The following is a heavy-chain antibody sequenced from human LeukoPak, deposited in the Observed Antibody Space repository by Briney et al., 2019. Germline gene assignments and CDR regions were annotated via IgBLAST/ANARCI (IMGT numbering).Heavy chain of an antibody. CDR2: IDHSGGVL. D-gene: IGHD6-25*01. CDR3: ARAYGTSGFVSHYYLDV. V-gene: IGHV3-11*01. CDR1: GFTFRDYY. Sequence: GALRLSCAASGFTFRDYYMAWIRQAPGKGLEWLSYIDHSGGVLYYADSMEGRVTVSRDNAGNFLYLDMNTLKAEDTAVYFCARAYGTSGFVSHYYLDVWGRGTAVTVSS. J-gene: IGHJ6*03.